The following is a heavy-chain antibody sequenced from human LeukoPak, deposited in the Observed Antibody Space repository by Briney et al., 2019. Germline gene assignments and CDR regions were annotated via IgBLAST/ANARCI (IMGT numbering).Heavy chain of an antibody. J-gene: IGHJ4*02. D-gene: IGHD3-9*01. CDR2: ISYDGSNK. CDR1: GFTFSSYA. V-gene: IGHV3-30-3*01. CDR3: ARGGFLTGSMNHFDY. Sequence: PGGSLRLSRAASGFTFSSYAMHWVRQAPGKGLEWVAVISYDGSNKYYADSVKGRFTISRDNSKNTLYLQMNSLRSDDTAVYYCARGGFLTGSMNHFDYWGQGTLVTVSS.